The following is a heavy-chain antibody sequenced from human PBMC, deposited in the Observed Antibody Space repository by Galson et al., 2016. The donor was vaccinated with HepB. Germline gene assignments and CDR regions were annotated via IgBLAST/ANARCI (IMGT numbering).Heavy chain of an antibody. Sequence: SLRLSCATSGFNFDDYAMHWVRQGPGKGLEWVSSVTWNSGSMGYADSVKGRFTISRDNAKTSLYLQMNSLRPEDTALSYCAKDLSRGSGSYYSRYYYYGVDVGGRGTTLTVSS. CDR3: AKDLSRGSGSYYSRYYYYGVDV. J-gene: IGHJ6*02. V-gene: IGHV3-9*01. D-gene: IGHD3-10*01. CDR2: VTWNSGSM. CDR1: GFNFDDYA.